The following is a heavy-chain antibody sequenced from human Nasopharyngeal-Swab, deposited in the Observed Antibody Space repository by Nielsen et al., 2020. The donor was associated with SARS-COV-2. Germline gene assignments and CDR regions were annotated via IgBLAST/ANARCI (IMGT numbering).Heavy chain of an antibody. CDR2: ASYDGRHK. Sequence: VRQAPGKGLEWVAVASYDGRHKSYADSVKGRFTVSRDNSKNTMYLQMSSLRAEDTAIYYCAKSLRGVSLSFGYYYGLDVWGQGTTVTVSS. V-gene: IGHV3-30*18. CDR3: AKSLRGVSLSFGYYYGLDV. D-gene: IGHD3-10*01. J-gene: IGHJ6*02.